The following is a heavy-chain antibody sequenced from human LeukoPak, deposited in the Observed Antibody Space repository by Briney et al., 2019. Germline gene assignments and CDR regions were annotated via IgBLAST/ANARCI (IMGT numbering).Heavy chain of an antibody. J-gene: IGHJ4*02. CDR1: GFTFSSYG. CDR3: AKDQYSSSYYFDY. V-gene: IGHV3-30*02. D-gene: IGHD6-6*01. CDR2: IRYDGSNK. Sequence: PGGSLRLSCAASGFTFSSYGMHWVRQAPGKGLEWVAFIRYDGSNKYYTDSVKGRFTISRDNSKNTLYLQMNSLRAEDTAVYYCAKDQYSSSYYFDYWGQGTPVTVSS.